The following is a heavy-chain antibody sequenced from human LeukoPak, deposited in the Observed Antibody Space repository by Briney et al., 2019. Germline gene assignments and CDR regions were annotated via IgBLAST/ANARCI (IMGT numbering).Heavy chain of an antibody. CDR2: IYYSGST. V-gene: IGHV4-39*01. CDR1: GGSISSGGYY. CDR3: AQIGYCSSTSCLG. Sequence: SQTLSLTCTVSGGSISSGGYYWGWIRQPPGKGLEWIGSIYYSGSTYYNPSLKSRVTISVDTSKNQFSLKLSSVTAADTAVYYCAQIGYCSSTSCLGWGQGTLVTVSS. D-gene: IGHD2-2*01. J-gene: IGHJ4*02.